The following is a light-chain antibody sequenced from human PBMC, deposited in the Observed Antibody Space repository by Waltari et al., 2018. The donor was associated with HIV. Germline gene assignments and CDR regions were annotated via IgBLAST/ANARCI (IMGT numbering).Light chain of an antibody. CDR1: QNVSSD. J-gene: IGKJ1*01. CDR3: QQYNNWPPWT. Sequence: ETVMTQSPATLSVSPGQRVTLSCRASQNVSSDLAWLQQRPGQAPRLLIYAAVTRASGIPGRITGSGSGTEFTLTITSLQSEDVGVYYCQQYNNWPPWTFGPGTKV. V-gene: IGKV3D-15*01. CDR2: AAV.